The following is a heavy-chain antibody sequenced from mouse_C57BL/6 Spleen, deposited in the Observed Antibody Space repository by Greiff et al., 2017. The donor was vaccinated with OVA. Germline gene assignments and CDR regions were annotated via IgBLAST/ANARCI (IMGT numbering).Heavy chain of an antibody. V-gene: IGHV5-4*01. CDR3: ARDPLLRGAMDY. J-gene: IGHJ4*01. Sequence: EVQLQESGGGLVKPGGSLKLSCAASGFTFSSYAMSWVRQTPEKRLEWVATISDGGSYTYYPDNVKGRFTISRDNAKNNLYLQMSHLKSEDTAMYYCARDPLLRGAMDYWGQGTSVTVSS. CDR2: ISDGGSYT. D-gene: IGHD1-1*01. CDR1: GFTFSSYA.